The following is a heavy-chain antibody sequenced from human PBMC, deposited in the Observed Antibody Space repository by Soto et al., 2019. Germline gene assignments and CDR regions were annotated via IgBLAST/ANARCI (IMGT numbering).Heavy chain of an antibody. CDR2: VIPLFDTA. V-gene: IGHV1-69*01. CDR1: GGIFTNNA. CDR3: ATWGHNDGYNFYHCMDV. Sequence: QVQVVQSGAEVKKPGSSVKVSCKVSGGIFTNNAISWVRQAPGQGLEWLGGVIPLFDTAYYAQIFRGRLRNSADGATTTAYMELSGLTPADTAVYFCATWGHNDGYNFYHCMDVWGQGTTVTVS. J-gene: IGHJ6*02. D-gene: IGHD7-27*01.